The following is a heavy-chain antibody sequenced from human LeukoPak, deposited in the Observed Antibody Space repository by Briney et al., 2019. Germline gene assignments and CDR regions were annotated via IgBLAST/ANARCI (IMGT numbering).Heavy chain of an antibody. CDR2: IKQDGSEK. V-gene: IGHV3-7*01. CDR1: GFTFSSYW. Sequence: GGSLRLSCAASGFTFSSYWMSWVRQAPGKGLEWVANIKQDGSEKYYVDSVKGRFTISRDNAKNSLYLQMNSLGAEDTAVYYCASPYYGSGSYPVYYYGMDVWGQGTTVTVSS. D-gene: IGHD3-10*01. J-gene: IGHJ6*02. CDR3: ASPYYGSGSYPVYYYGMDV.